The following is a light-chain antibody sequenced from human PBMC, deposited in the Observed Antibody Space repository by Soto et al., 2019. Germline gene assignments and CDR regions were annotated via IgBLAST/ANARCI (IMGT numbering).Light chain of an antibody. V-gene: IGLV1-36*01. CDR1: SSNIGDNP. CDR3: AAWDDSLDGVV. J-gene: IGLJ2*01. Sequence: QSVLTQSPSVSEAPRQRVTITCSGSSSNIGDNPVNWYQQLPGKAPKLLIYYDDLLASGVSDRFSGSKSGTSASLAISGLQSEDAGDYYCAAWDDSLDGVVFGGGTKLTVL. CDR2: YDD.